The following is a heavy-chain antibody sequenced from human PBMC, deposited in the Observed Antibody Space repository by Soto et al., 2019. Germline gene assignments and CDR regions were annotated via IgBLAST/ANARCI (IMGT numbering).Heavy chain of an antibody. D-gene: IGHD6-13*01. CDR2: IYYSGST. J-gene: IGHJ4*02. Sequence: QVQLQESGPGLVKPSETLSLTCTVSGGSISSYYWSWIRQPPGKGLEWIGYIYYSGSTNYNPSLKSRVTISVDTSKNQFSLKLSSVTAADTAVYYCARGSPGIALDRSFDYWGQGTLVTVSS. CDR3: ARGSPGIALDRSFDY. CDR1: GGSISSYY. V-gene: IGHV4-59*01.